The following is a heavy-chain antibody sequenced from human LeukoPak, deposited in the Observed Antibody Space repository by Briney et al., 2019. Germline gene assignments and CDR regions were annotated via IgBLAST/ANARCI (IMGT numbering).Heavy chain of an antibody. J-gene: IGHJ4*02. CDR3: ARDPEVEMATIGGDY. Sequence: PGGSLRLSCAASGFTFSGYSMNWVRQAPGKGLEWVSYISSSSSTIYYADSVKGRFTISRDNAKNSLYLQMNSLRAEDTAVYYCARDPEVEMATIGGDYWGQGTLVTVSS. CDR2: ISSSSSTI. V-gene: IGHV3-48*04. CDR1: GFTFSGYS. D-gene: IGHD5-24*01.